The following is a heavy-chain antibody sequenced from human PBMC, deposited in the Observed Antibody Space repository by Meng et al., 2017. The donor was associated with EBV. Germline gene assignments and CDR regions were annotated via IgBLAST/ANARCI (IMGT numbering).Heavy chain of an antibody. J-gene: IGHJ5*02. V-gene: IGHV4-4*02. D-gene: IGHD3-10*01. CDR2: IYHSGRS. CDR1: AVSFISCNW. Sequence: SARGVFPPSGTLAHPCAVAAVSFISCNWSRWDRQPPWQGLEWIGEIYHSGRSPSHPSLKSRVTISVGESKNQFSLKQSSVTAADTAVYYCARGSITMVRGVSVCDPWGQGTLVTVAS. CDR3: ARGSITMVRGVSVCDP.